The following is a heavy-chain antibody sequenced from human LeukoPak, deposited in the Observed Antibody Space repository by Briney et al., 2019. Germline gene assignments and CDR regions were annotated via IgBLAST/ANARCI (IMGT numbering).Heavy chain of an antibody. V-gene: IGHV4-59*01. CDR3: ARDGYSYIDY. J-gene: IGHJ4*02. CDR1: GGSFSSYY. CDR2: IYHSGST. D-gene: IGHD5-18*01. Sequence: SETLSLTCTVSGGSFSSYYWSWIRQPPGKGLEWIGYIYHSGSTKYNPSLQSRVTISVDTSENQFSLKLSSVTAADTAVYYCARDGYSYIDYWGQGTLVTVSS.